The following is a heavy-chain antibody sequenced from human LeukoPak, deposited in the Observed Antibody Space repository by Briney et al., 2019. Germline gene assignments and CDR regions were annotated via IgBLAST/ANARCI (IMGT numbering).Heavy chain of an antibody. Sequence: SETLSLTCTVSGGSISSSSYYWGWIRQPPGKGLEWIGSIYYSGSTYYNPSLKSRVTISVDTSKNQFSLKLSSVTAADTAVYYCAISRYFDWPISAFDIWGQGTMVTVSS. V-gene: IGHV4-39*07. CDR3: AISRYFDWPISAFDI. D-gene: IGHD3-9*01. J-gene: IGHJ3*02. CDR1: GGSISSSSYY. CDR2: IYYSGST.